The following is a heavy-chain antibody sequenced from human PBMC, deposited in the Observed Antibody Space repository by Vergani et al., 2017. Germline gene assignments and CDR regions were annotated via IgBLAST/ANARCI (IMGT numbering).Heavy chain of an antibody. Sequence: QAQLVQSGAEVKKPGASVRVSCKASRYPSSRYGISWVRQAPGQGLEWVGWISAYSGETRYARSLQGRVTMTTDASTNTAYMSLRSLRSDDTAIYYCARDPRGYGGDPEDYCYGMDVWGQGTTVTVSS. CDR3: ARDPRGYGGDPEDYCYGMDV. CDR2: ISAYSGET. V-gene: IGHV1-18*01. J-gene: IGHJ6*02. D-gene: IGHD2-21*02. CDR1: RYPSSRYG.